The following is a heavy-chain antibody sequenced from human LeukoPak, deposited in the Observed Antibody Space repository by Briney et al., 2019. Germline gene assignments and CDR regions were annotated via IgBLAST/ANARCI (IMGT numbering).Heavy chain of an antibody. V-gene: IGHV3-21*01. Sequence: GGSLRLSCAASGFTFSSYSMNWVRQAPGKGLEWVSSISSSSSYIYYADSVKGRLTISRDNAKNSLYLQMNSLRAEDTAVYYCAREPGIAADYWGQGTLVTVSS. J-gene: IGHJ4*02. D-gene: IGHD6-13*01. CDR1: GFTFSSYS. CDR3: AREPGIAADY. CDR2: ISSSSSYI.